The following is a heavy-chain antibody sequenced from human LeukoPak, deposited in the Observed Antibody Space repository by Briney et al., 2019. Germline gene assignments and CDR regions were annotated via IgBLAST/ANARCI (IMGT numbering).Heavy chain of an antibody. CDR1: GGSLTSGAYY. D-gene: IGHD3-16*01. V-gene: IGHV4-31*03. Sequence: SQTLSLTCTVSGGSLTSGAYYWTWIRQHTGKGLEWMGYISYSGTTYYNPSLKSRVTVSVDMSKNHFSLNLSSVTAADTAVYYCARERLRAIDYWGQGTLVTVSS. CDR2: ISYSGTT. J-gene: IGHJ4*02. CDR3: ARERLRAIDY.